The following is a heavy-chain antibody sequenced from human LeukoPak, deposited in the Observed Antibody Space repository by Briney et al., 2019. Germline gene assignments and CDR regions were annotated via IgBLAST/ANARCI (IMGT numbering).Heavy chain of an antibody. Sequence: PSETLSLTCNVSGDSITTTNYYWAWIRQPPGKGLEWIASVFYSGTTYYNPSLKSRVIISMDTSRKQISLRLSSVTATDTAIYYCARRPRLYRHETTGYHDSWGQGTLVTVSS. CDR1: GDSITTTNYY. CDR2: VFYSGTT. J-gene: IGHJ4*02. D-gene: IGHD3-9*01. CDR3: ARRPRLYRHETTGYHDS. V-gene: IGHV4-39*01.